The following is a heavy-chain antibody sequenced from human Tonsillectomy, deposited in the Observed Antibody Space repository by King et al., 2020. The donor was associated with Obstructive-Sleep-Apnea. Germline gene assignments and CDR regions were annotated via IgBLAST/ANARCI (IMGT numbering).Heavy chain of an antibody. Sequence: VQLVESGGGVVQPGRSLRLSCAASGFTFSSYAMHWVRQAPGKGLEWVAVISYDGSNKYYADSVQGRFTISRDNSKNTLYLQMNSLRAEDTAVYYCARDRGNYDILTVADAFDIWGQGTMVTVSS. J-gene: IGHJ3*02. CDR2: ISYDGSNK. V-gene: IGHV3-30-3*01. D-gene: IGHD3-9*01. CDR1: GFTFSSYA. CDR3: ARDRGNYDILTVADAFDI.